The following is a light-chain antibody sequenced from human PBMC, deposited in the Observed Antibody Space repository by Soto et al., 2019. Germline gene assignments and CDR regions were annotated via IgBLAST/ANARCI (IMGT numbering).Light chain of an antibody. V-gene: IGKV1-5*03. Sequence: DIQMTQSPSSLSASVGARVTITCRASQSISNWLAWYQQKPGKAPKLRIYKASSLESGVPSRLSGSGSGTEFTLTISSMQPDDFGTYYCQEYNSYWTFGQGTKVDIK. CDR1: QSISNW. CDR2: KAS. J-gene: IGKJ1*01. CDR3: QEYNSYWT.